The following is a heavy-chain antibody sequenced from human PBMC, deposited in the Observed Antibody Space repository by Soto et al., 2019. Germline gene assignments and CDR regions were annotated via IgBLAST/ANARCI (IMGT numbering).Heavy chain of an antibody. CDR3: ARDGQGSIAVAQMYGMDV. CDR1: GFTFSSYG. CDR2: IWYDGSNK. V-gene: IGHV3-33*01. D-gene: IGHD6-19*01. Sequence: SLRLSCAASGFTFSSYGMHWVRQAPGKGLEWVAVIWYDGSNKYYADSVKGRFTISRDNSKNTLYLQMNSLRAEDTAVYYCARDGQGSIAVAQMYGMDVWGQGTTVTVSS. J-gene: IGHJ6*02.